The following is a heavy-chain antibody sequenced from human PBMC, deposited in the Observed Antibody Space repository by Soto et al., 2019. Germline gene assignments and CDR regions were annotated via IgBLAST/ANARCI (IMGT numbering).Heavy chain of an antibody. V-gene: IGHV1-69*13. Sequence: SVKVSCKASGGTFRSYAFSWVRQAPGQGLEWMGGIIPIFGTANYAPDFQGRVTITADESTSTAYMEVSSLRSDDTAVYYCARAVEYCTSPGCVNFYYYGMDVWGQGTTVTVSS. CDR1: GGTFRSYA. J-gene: IGHJ6*02. CDR2: IIPIFGTA. D-gene: IGHD2-2*01. CDR3: ARAVEYCTSPGCVNFYYYGMDV.